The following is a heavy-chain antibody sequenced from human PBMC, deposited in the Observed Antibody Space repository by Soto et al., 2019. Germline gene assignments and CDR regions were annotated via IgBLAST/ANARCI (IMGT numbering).Heavy chain of an antibody. J-gene: IGHJ4*02. CDR3: ARDPGADTTPLDY. V-gene: IGHV3-33*01. CDR2: IWSHGRNK. D-gene: IGHD1-26*01. Sequence: QVQLVESGGGVVQPGRSLRISCAASGFTFNTYGMHWVRQAPGKGLERVALIWSHGRNKYYADSVKGRFTISRDNSKNTLYLQMNSLRAEDTAVYYCARDPGADTTPLDYWGQGTLVTVSS. CDR1: GFTFNTYG.